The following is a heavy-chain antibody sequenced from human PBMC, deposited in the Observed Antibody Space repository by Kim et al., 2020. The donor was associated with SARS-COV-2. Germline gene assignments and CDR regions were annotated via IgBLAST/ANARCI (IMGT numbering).Heavy chain of an antibody. CDR1: GYTFTGYY. D-gene: IGHD3-22*01. Sequence: ASVKVSCKASGYTFTGYYMHWVRQAPGQGLEWMGWINPNSGGTNYAQKFQGRVTMTRDTSISTAYMELSRLRSDDTAVYYCARTRDYDSSGYYYYYYYYGMDVWGQGTTVTVSS. J-gene: IGHJ6*02. CDR2: INPNSGGT. CDR3: ARTRDYDSSGYYYYYYYYGMDV. V-gene: IGHV1-2*02.